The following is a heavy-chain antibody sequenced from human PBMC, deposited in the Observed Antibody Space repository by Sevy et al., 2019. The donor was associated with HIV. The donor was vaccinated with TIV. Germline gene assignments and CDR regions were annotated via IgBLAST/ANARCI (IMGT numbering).Heavy chain of an antibody. J-gene: IGHJ5*02. V-gene: IGHV4-59*01. Sequence: SETLSLTCTVSGGSISAYYWSWIRQPPGKPLEYIWDISYTGSTNYNPSLKSRATITVDTSKNQIALKLNSVTVADTAVYFCARAAPVRSGDDSLNWFDPWGQGTLVTVSS. CDR2: ISYTGST. D-gene: IGHD5-12*01. CDR1: GGSISAYY. CDR3: ARAAPVRSGDDSLNWFDP.